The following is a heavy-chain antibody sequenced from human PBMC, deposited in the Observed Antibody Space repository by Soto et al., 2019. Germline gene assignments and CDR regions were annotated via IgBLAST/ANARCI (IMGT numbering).Heavy chain of an antibody. V-gene: IGHV1-18*01. Sequence: GASVKVSCKASGYTFATYAVSWVRQAPGQGLEWMGWISAYNGNTINAQKFQGRVTLTTDTSTSTAYMALTSLTPDDTAVYYCARVGGALGDLDYWGQGTLVTVSS. CDR2: ISAYNGNT. CDR3: ARVGGALGDLDY. CDR1: GYTFATYA. J-gene: IGHJ4*02. D-gene: IGHD3-16*01.